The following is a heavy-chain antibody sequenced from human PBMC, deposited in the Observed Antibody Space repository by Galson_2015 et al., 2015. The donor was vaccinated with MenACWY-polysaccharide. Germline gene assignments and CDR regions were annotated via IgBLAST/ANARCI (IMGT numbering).Heavy chain of an antibody. V-gene: IGHV3-30*02. Sequence: SLRLSCAASGFTFKHYGMHWVRQAPGKGLEWVAFIRYDGSNKYYADSVKGRFTISRDNAMDTLYLQMNSLRAEDTAVYYCAKMGSSSSPDDYWGQGTLVTVSS. CDR1: GFTFKHYG. D-gene: IGHD6-6*01. CDR2: IRYDGSNK. CDR3: AKMGSSSSPDDY. J-gene: IGHJ4*02.